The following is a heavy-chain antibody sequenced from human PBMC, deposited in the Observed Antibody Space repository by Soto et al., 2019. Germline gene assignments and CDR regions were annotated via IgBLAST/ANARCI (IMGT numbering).Heavy chain of an antibody. D-gene: IGHD2-2*02. CDR2: IYHSGST. Sequence: SETLSLTCSVSGGSITNSYWSWIGQPPGKGLEWIGYIYHSGSTNYNPSLKSRVTIAVDTSKTQFSLKLSSVTAADTAVYYCARDRYCSGISCFTDAFDVWGQGTMVTVS. CDR1: GGSITNSY. CDR3: ARDRYCSGISCFTDAFDV. V-gene: IGHV4-59*01. J-gene: IGHJ3*01.